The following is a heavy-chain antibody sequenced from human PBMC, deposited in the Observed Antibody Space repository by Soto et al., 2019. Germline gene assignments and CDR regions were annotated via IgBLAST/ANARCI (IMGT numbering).Heavy chain of an antibody. Sequence: LRLSCAASGFTFSSYGMHWVRQAPGKGLEWVAIIWYDGSYKYYADSVKGRFTISRDNSKNTLYLQMNSLRAEDTAVYYCARGVRAYYDFWSGYGYYYYGMDVWGQGTTVTVSS. J-gene: IGHJ6*02. V-gene: IGHV3-33*01. D-gene: IGHD3-3*01. CDR3: ARGVRAYYDFWSGYGYYYYGMDV. CDR1: GFTFSSYG. CDR2: IWYDGSYK.